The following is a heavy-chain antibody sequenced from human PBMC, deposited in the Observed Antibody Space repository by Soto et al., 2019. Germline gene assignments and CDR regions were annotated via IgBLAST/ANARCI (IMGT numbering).Heavy chain of an antibody. J-gene: IGHJ3*02. V-gene: IGHV3-11*06. CDR3: ARDRRYYGSGSYYENAFDI. CDR2: ISSSSSYT. D-gene: IGHD3-10*01. Sequence: GGSLRLCCAASGFTFSDYYMSWIRQAPGKGLEWVSYISSSSSYTNYADSVKGRFTISRDNAKNSLYLQMNSLRAEDTAVYYCARDRRYYGSGSYYENAFDIWGQGTMVTVSS. CDR1: GFTFSDYY.